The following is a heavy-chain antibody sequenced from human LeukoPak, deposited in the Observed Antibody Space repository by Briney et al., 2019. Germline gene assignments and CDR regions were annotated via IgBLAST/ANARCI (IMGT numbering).Heavy chain of an antibody. CDR2: IKQDGSEK. CDR1: GFTVSSNY. Sequence: PGGSLRLSCAASGFTVSSNYMSWVRQAPGKGLEWVANIKQDGSEKYYVDSVKGRFTISRDNAKNTLYLQMNSLRAEDTAVCYCAKDLRGIAAASDYWGQGTLVTVSS. CDR3: AKDLRGIAAASDY. J-gene: IGHJ4*02. V-gene: IGHV3-7*01. D-gene: IGHD6-13*01.